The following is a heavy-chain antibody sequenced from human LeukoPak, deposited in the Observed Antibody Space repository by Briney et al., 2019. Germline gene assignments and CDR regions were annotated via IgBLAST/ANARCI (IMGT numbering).Heavy chain of an antibody. CDR3: ARDLDPKFDY. J-gene: IGHJ4*02. Sequence: GGSLRLSCAASGFTFSSYSMNWVRQAPGKGLEWVSYISRYSSTIYYADSVKGRFTISRDNAENSLYLQMNSLRAEDTALYYCARDLDPKFDYWGQGTLVTVSS. CDR2: ISRYSSTI. CDR1: GFTFSSYS. D-gene: IGHD3-9*01. V-gene: IGHV3-48*01.